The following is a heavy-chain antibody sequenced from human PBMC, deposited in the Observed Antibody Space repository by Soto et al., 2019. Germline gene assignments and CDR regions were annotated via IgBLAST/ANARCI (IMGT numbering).Heavy chain of an antibody. J-gene: IGHJ4*02. V-gene: IGHV1-69*13. CDR3: ATNEDGYHYSFDY. CDR1: GVTFSRHD. Sequence: VASVKVSCKASGVTFSRHDMRWVRQAPGQGLEWMGGIIPIFGTPQYAEKFQGRVTITADESTSTAYMELSSLTSEDTAVYYCATNEDGYHYSFDYWGQGTMVTVSS. D-gene: IGHD4-4*01. CDR2: IIPIFGTP.